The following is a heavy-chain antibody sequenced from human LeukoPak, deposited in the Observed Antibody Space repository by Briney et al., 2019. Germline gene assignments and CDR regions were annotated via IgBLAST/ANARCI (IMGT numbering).Heavy chain of an antibody. Sequence: GGSLRLSCEASGFAFSNYWMTWVRQASGKGLEWVANIKQDGSENYYVDSVKGRFIISRDNAKNSLFLQMSSLRAEDTALYYCTRTSIEDKGRYRPLDCWGQGTLVTVSS. V-gene: IGHV3-7*01. CDR3: TRTSIEDKGRYRPLDC. CDR1: GFAFSNYW. J-gene: IGHJ4*02. CDR2: IKQDGSEN. D-gene: IGHD3-16*02.